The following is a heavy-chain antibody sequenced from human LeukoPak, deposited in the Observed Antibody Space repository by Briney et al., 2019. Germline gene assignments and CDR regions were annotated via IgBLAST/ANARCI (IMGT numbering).Heavy chain of an antibody. CDR3: AKEGDYYNSIVPNY. CDR2: ISGSGGST. V-gene: IGHV3-23*01. CDR1: GFTFSSYA. J-gene: IGHJ4*02. Sequence: PGGSLRLSCAASGFTFSSYAMSWVRQAPGKGLEWVSAISGSGGSTYYADSVKGRFTISKDNSKTTLYLQMNSLRAEDTAVYYCAKEGDYYNSIVPNYWGQGTLVTVSS. D-gene: IGHD3-22*01.